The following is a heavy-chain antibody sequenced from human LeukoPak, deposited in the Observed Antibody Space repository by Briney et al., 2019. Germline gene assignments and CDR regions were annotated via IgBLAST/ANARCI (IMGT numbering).Heavy chain of an antibody. CDR1: GDSVSSNSAT. V-gene: IGHV6-1*01. CDR2: TYYRSRWLN. D-gene: IGHD3-10*01. Sequence: PSQTLSLTCAISGDSVSSNSATWNWIRQSPSRGLEWLGRTYYRSRWLNDYAVSVKGRITVNPDTSKNQFSLRLHSVSPEDTAVYYCVRDSGMGLDAFDIWGQGTMVTVSS. J-gene: IGHJ3*02. CDR3: VRDSGMGLDAFDI.